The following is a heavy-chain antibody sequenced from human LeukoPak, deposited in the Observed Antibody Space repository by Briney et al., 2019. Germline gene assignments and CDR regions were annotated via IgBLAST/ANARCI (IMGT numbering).Heavy chain of an antibody. CDR3: AKSTVVVPAAPYWFDP. CDR2: ISGSGGST. D-gene: IGHD2-2*01. V-gene: IGHV3-23*01. J-gene: IGHJ5*02. Sequence: GGSLRLSCAASGFTFSSYAMSWVRQAPGKGLEWVSAISGSGGSTYYADSVKGRFTISRDNSKNTLYLQMNSLRAEDTAVYYCAKSTVVVPAAPYWFDPWGQGTPVTVSS. CDR1: GFTFSSYA.